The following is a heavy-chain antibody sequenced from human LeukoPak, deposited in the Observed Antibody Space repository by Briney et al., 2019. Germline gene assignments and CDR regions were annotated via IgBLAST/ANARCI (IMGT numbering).Heavy chain of an antibody. J-gene: IGHJ6*03. CDR2: INPNSGGT. V-gene: IGHV1-2*02. CDR1: GYTFTGYY. D-gene: IGHD3-10*01. CDR3: ARRGWKVPYVRGSGSYPILNATRGVPGEGQRRYYYMDV. Sequence: ASVKVSCKASGYTFTGYYMHWVRQAPGQGLEWMGWINPNSGGTNYAQKFQGRVAMTRDTSTSTVYMELSSLRSEDTAVYYCARRGWKVPYVRGSGSYPILNATRGVPGEGQRRYYYMDVWGKGTTVTISS.